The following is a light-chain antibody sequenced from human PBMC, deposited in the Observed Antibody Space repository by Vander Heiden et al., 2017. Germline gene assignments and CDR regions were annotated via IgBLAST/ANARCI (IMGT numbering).Light chain of an antibody. CDR2: KDS. Sequence: SYELTQPSSVSVSPGQTARITCSGDVLAKKYARWFQQKPGQAPVLGIYKDSERPSGIPERFSGSSSGTTVTLTISGAQVEDDADYYCYSAADNNPLVFGGGTKLTVL. CDR3: YSAADNNPLV. V-gene: IGLV3-27*01. J-gene: IGLJ2*01. CDR1: VLAKKY.